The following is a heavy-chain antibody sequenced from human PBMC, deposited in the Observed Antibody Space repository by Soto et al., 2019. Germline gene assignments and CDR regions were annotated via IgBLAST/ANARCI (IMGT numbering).Heavy chain of an antibody. D-gene: IGHD3-22*01. V-gene: IGHV4-4*02. CDR2: VFHSGDT. CDR3: ARLIYDSRLNYFYFDF. Sequence: PSETLSPTCVVSGGSISGRNWWSWVRQAPGKGLEWIGEVFHSGDTTYTPSLRSRVTISVDKSKNQFSLKLNSVTAADTAVYYCARLIYDSRLNYFYFDFWGRGALVTVAS. CDR1: GGSISGRNW. J-gene: IGHJ4*02.